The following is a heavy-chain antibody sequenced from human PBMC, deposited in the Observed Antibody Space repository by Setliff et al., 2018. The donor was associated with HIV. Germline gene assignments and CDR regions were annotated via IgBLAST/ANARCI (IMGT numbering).Heavy chain of an antibody. J-gene: IGHJ5*02. CDR1: GGTVSSSA. V-gene: IGHV1-18*01. CDR2: IGGDNANI. CDR3: ARYAASGTGWFDP. Sequence: GASVKVSCKASGGTVSSSAFSWVRQAPGQGLEWMGRIGGDNANIKFAQSFQGRVTMTTDTSTNTAYLELTSLRSDDTAVYYCARYAASGTGWFDPWGQGTQVTVS. D-gene: IGHD2-8*02.